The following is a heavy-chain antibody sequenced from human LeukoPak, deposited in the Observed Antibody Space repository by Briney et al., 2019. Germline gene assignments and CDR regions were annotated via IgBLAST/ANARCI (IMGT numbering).Heavy chain of an antibody. Sequence: GESLKISCKGSGYSFTNYWIGWVRQMPGKGLEWMGIIYPDDSNTKYSPSFQGLVTISADKSISTAYLQWSSLKASDTAMYYCARHLECSGGSCYPNLYYFDYWGQGTLVTVSS. D-gene: IGHD2-15*01. CDR2: IYPDDSNT. CDR3: ARHLECSGGSCYPNLYYFDY. CDR1: GYSFTNYW. J-gene: IGHJ4*02. V-gene: IGHV5-51*01.